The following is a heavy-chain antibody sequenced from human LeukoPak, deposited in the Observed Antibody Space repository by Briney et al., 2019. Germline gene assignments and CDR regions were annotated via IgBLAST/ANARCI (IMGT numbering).Heavy chain of an antibody. Sequence: SETLSLTCTVSGGSISSSSYYWGWIRQPPGKGLEWIGSIYYSGSTYYNPSLKSRVTISVDTSKNQFSLKLSSVTAADTAVYYCAREREDQAFDYWGQGTLVTVSS. V-gene: IGHV4-39*07. CDR1: GGSISSSSYY. J-gene: IGHJ4*02. D-gene: IGHD1-26*01. CDR2: IYYSGST. CDR3: AREREDQAFDY.